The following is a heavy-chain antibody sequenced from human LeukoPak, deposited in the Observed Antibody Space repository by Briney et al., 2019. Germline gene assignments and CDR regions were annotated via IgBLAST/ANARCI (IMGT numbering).Heavy chain of an antibody. D-gene: IGHD3-3*01. CDR1: GGSFGGYY. Sequence: SETLSLTCAVYGGSFGGYYWSWIRQPPGKGLEWIGEINHSGSTNYNPSLKSRVTISVDTPKNQFSLKLSSVTAADTAVYYCARGRFDFWSGPFAGDWGQGTLVTVSS. V-gene: IGHV4-34*01. CDR3: ARGRFDFWSGPFAGD. J-gene: IGHJ4*02. CDR2: INHSGST.